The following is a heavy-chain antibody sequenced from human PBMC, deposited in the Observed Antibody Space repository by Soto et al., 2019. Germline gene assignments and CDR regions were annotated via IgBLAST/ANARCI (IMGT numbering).Heavy chain of an antibody. CDR1: GFTFSSYG. CDR2: IWYDGSNK. Sequence: SLRLSCAASGFTFSSYGMHWVRQAPGKGLEWVAVIWYDGSNKYYADSVKGRFTISRDNSKNTLYLQMNSLRAEDTAVYYCARGGLRITIFGVVIIPGHFDYWGQGTLVTVSS. CDR3: ARGGLRITIFGVVIIPGHFDY. D-gene: IGHD3-3*01. V-gene: IGHV3-33*01. J-gene: IGHJ4*02.